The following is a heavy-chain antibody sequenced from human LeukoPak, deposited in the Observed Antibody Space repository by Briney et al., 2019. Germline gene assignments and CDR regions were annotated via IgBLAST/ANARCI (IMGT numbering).Heavy chain of an antibody. CDR1: GFTFSDYY. V-gene: IGHV3-11*04. J-gene: IGHJ3*02. D-gene: IGHD3-10*01. Sequence: GGSLRLSCAASGFTFSDYYMSWIRQAPGKGLEWVSYLSSSGSTIYYADPVKGRFTISRANAKNYLYLQMNSLRAEATAVYYGESSYSSGSYDIWGQGTMVTVSS. CDR2: LSSSGSTI. CDR3: ESSYSSGSYDI.